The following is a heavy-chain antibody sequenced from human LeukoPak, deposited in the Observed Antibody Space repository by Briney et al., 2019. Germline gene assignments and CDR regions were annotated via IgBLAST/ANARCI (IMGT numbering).Heavy chain of an antibody. CDR2: INHSGST. CDR1: GGSFSGYY. Sequence: PSETLSLTCAVYGGSFSGYYWSWIRQPPGKGLEWIGEINHSGSTNYNPSLKSRVTISVDTSKNQFSLKVNSVTAADTAVYYCARLVIPWGQGILVTVSS. V-gene: IGHV4-34*01. J-gene: IGHJ5*02. CDR3: ARLVIP. D-gene: IGHD3-10*01.